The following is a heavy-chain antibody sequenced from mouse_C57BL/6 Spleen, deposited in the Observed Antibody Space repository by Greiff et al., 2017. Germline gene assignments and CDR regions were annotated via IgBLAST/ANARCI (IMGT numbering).Heavy chain of an antibody. CDR3: AKSSSYRSYAMDY. V-gene: IGHV1-61*01. CDR2: IYPSDSET. CDR1: GYTFTSYW. D-gene: IGHD1-1*01. Sequence: QVQLQQSGAELVRPGSSVKLSCKASGYTFTSYWMDWVKQRPGQGLEWIGNIYPSDSETHYNQKFKDKATLTVNKASSTAYMQLSSLTSEDSAVYCCAKSSSYRSYAMDYWGQGTTVTVSS. J-gene: IGHJ4*01.